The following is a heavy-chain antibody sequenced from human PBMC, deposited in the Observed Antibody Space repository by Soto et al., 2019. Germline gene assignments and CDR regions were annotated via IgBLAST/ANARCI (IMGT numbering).Heavy chain of an antibody. Sequence: PGESLKISCKGSGYSFTSYWIGWVRQMPGKGLEWMGIIYPGDSDTRYSPSFQGQVTISADKSISTAYLQWSSLKASDTAMYYCARRSSSSTSSYYYYYYMDVWGKGTTVTVSS. CDR1: GYSFTSYW. D-gene: IGHD2-2*01. CDR3: ARRSSSSTSSYYYYYYMDV. CDR2: IYPGDSDT. J-gene: IGHJ6*03. V-gene: IGHV5-51*01.